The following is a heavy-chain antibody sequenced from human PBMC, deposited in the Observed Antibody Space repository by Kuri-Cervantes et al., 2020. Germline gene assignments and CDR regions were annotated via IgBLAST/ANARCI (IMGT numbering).Heavy chain of an antibody. D-gene: IGHD6-19*01. CDR1: GGSISSYY. J-gene: IGHJ4*02. Sequence: SETLSLTCTVSGGSISSYYWSWIRQPAGKGLGWIGRIYTSGSTNYNPSLKSRVTMSVDTSKNQFSLKLSSVTAADTAVYYCARETILAGYSSGWYLDYWGQGILVTVSS. CDR2: IYTSGST. V-gene: IGHV4-4*07. CDR3: ARETILAGYSSGWYLDY.